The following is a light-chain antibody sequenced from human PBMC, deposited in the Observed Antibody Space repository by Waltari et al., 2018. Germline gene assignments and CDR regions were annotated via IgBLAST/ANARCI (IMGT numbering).Light chain of an antibody. J-gene: IGKJ1*01. CDR1: QSISDL. V-gene: IGKV1-5*03. CDR3: QQYNSYPWT. Sequence: DIQMTQSPSTLSASVGDRVTITCRASQSISDLLAWYQQKPGKAPKLLIYEASRLESGVPSRFSGSGSGTEFTLTISSVQPDDVATFYCQQYNSYPWTFGRGTKVEIK. CDR2: EAS.